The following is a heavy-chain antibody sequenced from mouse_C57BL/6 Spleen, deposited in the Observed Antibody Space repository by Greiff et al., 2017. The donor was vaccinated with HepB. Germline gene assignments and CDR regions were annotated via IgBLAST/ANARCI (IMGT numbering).Heavy chain of an antibody. D-gene: IGHD2-5*01. V-gene: IGHV1-82*01. CDR3: ARHYSNYGLAWFAY. Sequence: QVQLKQSGPELVKPGASVKISCKASGYAFSSSWMNWVKQRPGKGLEWIGRIYPGDGDTNYNGKFKGKATLTADKSSSTAYMQLSSLTSEDSAVYVCARHYSNYGLAWFAYWGQGTLVTVSA. J-gene: IGHJ3*01. CDR2: IYPGDGDT. CDR1: GYAFSSSW.